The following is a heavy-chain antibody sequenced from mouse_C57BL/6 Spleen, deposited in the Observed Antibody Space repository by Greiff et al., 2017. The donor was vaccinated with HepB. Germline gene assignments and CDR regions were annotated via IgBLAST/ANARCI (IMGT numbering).Heavy chain of an antibody. V-gene: IGHV3-6*01. D-gene: IGHD2-4*01. CDR1: GYSITSGYY. Sequence: EVKLMESGPGLVKPSQSLSLTCSVTGYSITSGYYWNWIRQFPGNKLEWMGYISYDGSNNYNPSLKNRISITRDTSKNQFFLKLNSVTTEDTATYYCASYDYDGENYFDYWGQGTTLTVSS. CDR2: ISYDGSN. CDR3: ASYDYDGENYFDY. J-gene: IGHJ2*01.